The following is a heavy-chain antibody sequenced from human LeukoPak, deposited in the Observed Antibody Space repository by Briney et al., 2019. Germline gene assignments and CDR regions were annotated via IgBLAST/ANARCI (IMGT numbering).Heavy chain of an antibody. CDR2: VHYSGNT. J-gene: IGHJ4*02. D-gene: IGHD3-3*01. V-gene: IGHV4-59*08. CDR1: GDSIYTYY. CDR3: ATLARGFYYFDS. Sequence: KPSETLSLTCSVSGDSIYTYYWSWIRQPPGRGLEWIGYVHYSGNTNYNPSLKSRVTISVDMSKNRFSLKLSSVTAADTAVYYCATLARGFYYFDSWGQGTLVTVSS.